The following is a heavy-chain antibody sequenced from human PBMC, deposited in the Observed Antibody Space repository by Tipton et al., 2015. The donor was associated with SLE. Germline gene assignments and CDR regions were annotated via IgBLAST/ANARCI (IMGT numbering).Heavy chain of an antibody. CDR1: GLSMTTRPW. V-gene: IGHV4-4*02. J-gene: IGHJ4*02. CDR2: VHHTGGN. Sequence: SLRLSCSVAGLSMTTRPWWTWVRQPPGKGLEWVGEVHHTGGNNYNPSLRSRVTISMDTSKSQFSLSLISVTAADTAVYYCARLTPWGYDYWGPGMLVTVSS. D-gene: IGHD7-27*01. CDR3: ARLTPWGYDY.